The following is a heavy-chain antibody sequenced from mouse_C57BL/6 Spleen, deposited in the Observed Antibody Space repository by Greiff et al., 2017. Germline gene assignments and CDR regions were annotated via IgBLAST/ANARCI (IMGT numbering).Heavy chain of an antibody. CDR1: GYTFTDYY. D-gene: IGHD2-1*01. CDR3: ARSFYYGNYGPCAY. Sequence: EVQLQQSGPELVKPGASVKISCKASGYTFTDYYMNWVKQSHGKSLEWIGDINPNNGGTSYNQKFKGKATLTVDKSSSTAYMELRSLTSEDSAVYYCARSFYYGNYGPCAYWGQGTLVTVSA. V-gene: IGHV1-26*01. CDR2: INPNNGGT. J-gene: IGHJ3*01.